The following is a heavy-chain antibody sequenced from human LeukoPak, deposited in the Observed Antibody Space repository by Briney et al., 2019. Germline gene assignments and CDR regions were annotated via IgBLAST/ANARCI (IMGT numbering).Heavy chain of an antibody. V-gene: IGHV1-18*01. CDR2: ISAYNGNT. CDR1: GYTFRSFG. D-gene: IGHD3-10*01. J-gene: IGHJ4*02. Sequence: ASVKVSCKASGYTFRSFGISWVRQAPGQGLEWMGWISAYNGNTNYAQKIQGRVTMTTDTSTSTAYMELSRLRSDDTAVYYCAREAPNYGSGSYYQPALDYWGQGTLVTVSS. CDR3: AREAPNYGSGSYYQPALDY.